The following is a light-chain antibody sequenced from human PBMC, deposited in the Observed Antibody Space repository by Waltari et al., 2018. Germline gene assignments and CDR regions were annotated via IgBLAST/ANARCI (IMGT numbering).Light chain of an antibody. CDR3: LQYNGYPLT. J-gene: IGKJ1*01. CDR1: QDIRND. V-gene: IGKV1-17*01. CDR2: AAS. Sequence: DIQMTQSPSSLSASVGDRVTITCRASQDIRNDLGWYQQQPGKAPKRLIYAASSLQSGVPSRFSGSGSGTEFTLTSSSLQPEDFASYYCLQYNGYPLTFGQGTKVEIK.